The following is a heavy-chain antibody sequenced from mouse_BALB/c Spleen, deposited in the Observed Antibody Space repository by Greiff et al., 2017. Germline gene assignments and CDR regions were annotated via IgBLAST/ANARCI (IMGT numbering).Heavy chain of an antibody. J-gene: IGHJ2*01. CDR2: ISSGGGST. CDR3: ARHRNGFLYYFDY. V-gene: IGHV5-12-1*01. D-gene: IGHD2-2*01. CDR1: GFAFSSYD. Sequence: EVQGVESGGGLVKPGGSLKLSCAASGFAFSSYDMSWVRQTPEKRLEWVAYISSGGGSTYYPDTVKGRFTISRDNAKNTLYLQMSSLKSEDTAMYYCARHRNGFLYYFDYWGQGTTLTVSS.